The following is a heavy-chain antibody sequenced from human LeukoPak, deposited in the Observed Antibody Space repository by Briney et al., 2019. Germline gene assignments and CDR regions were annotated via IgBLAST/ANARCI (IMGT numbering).Heavy chain of an antibody. CDR2: IYHGGST. V-gene: IGHV4-38-2*02. J-gene: IGHJ4*02. Sequence: SETLSLTCTVSGYSISSGYYWGWIRQPPGKGLEWIGNIYHGGSTYYNPSLKSRVTMSGDTSKNQFSLNLSSVTAAGTAVYYCARVTSSSWFEGYFDYWGQGTLVTVSS. D-gene: IGHD6-13*01. CDR3: ARVTSSSWFEGYFDY. CDR1: GYSISSGYY.